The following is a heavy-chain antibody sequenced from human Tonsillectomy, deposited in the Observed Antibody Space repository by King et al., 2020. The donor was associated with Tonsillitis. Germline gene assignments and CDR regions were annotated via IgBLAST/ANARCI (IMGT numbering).Heavy chain of an antibody. V-gene: IGHV3-64D*06. CDR3: PTTGDF. D-gene: IGHD3-16*01. J-gene: IGHJ1*01. CDR1: GFTFSDYA. Sequence: VQLVESGGGLVQPGGSLRLSCSASGFTFSDYAMHWVRQSTGKGLEYVAGISDNGGIIYNAASGKGRCSISRDNSKNTLYLQMSSLRAEDTALYYCPTTGDFGGQGILVTVSS. CDR2: ISDNGGII.